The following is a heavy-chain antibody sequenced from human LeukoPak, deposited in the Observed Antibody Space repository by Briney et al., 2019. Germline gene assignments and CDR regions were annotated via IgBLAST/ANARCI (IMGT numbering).Heavy chain of an antibody. D-gene: IGHD3-3*01. V-gene: IGHV4-59*01. CDR3: AREGGYDFWSGYYTKNYYYYYMDV. J-gene: IGHJ6*03. CDR1: GGSISSYY. Sequence: SETLPLTCTVSGGSISSYYWSWIRQPPGKGLEWIGYIYYSGSTNYNPSLKSRVTISVDTSKNQFSLKLSSVTAADTAVYYCAREGGYDFWSGYYTKNYYYYYMDVWGKGTTVTVSS. CDR2: IYYSGST.